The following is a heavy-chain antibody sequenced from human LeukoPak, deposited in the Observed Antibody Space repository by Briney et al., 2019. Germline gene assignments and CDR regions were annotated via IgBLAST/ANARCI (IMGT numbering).Heavy chain of an antibody. D-gene: IGHD3-22*01. J-gene: IGHJ4*02. CDR2: IYPGDSDT. Sequence: GESLKISCKGSGYSFNSYWIGWVRQMPGKGLEWMGIIYPGDSDTRYSPSFQGQVTISADKSISSAYLQWSSLKASDTAMYYCARLMYYYDSSGYYSQYFDYWGQGTLVTVSS. V-gene: IGHV5-51*01. CDR1: GYSFNSYW. CDR3: ARLMYYYDSSGYYSQYFDY.